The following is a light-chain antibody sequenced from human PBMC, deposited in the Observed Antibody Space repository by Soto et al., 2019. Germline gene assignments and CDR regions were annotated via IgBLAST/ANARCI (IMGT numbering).Light chain of an antibody. J-gene: IGKJ1*01. CDR1: QSVSSNY. Sequence: EIVLTQSPGTLSLSPGERATFSCRASQSVSSNYLAWYQQKPGQAPRLLIYGASSRATGIPVRFSGSGSGTDFTLTISRLEPENFAVYYCQQYGSSPRTFGQGTKVEIK. V-gene: IGKV3-20*01. CDR3: QQYGSSPRT. CDR2: GAS.